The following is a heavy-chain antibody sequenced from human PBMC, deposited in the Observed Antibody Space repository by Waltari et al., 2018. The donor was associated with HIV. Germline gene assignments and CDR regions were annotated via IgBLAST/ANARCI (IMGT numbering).Heavy chain of an antibody. Sequence: VQLVESGGGVVQPGRSLRLSRAAFGFASRRYGMPWVRQAPGKGLEWVAVISYDGSNKYYADAVKGRFTSSRYNSKNTLDLQMNSLRAEDTAVYYCAKDKGGVTYIFDYWGQGTLVTVSS. CDR2: ISYDGSNK. D-gene: IGHD1-1*01. CDR1: GFASRRYG. V-gene: IGHV3-30*18. J-gene: IGHJ4*02. CDR3: AKDKGGVTYIFDY.